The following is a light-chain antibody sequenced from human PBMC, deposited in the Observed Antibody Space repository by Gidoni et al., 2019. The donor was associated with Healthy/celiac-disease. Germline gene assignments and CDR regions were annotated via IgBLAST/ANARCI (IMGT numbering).Light chain of an antibody. Sequence: DIQTTQSPSTLSASVGDRVTITCRASQSISSWLAWYQQKPGKAPKLLIYDASSLESGVPSRFSGSGSGTEFTLTISSLQPDDFATYYCQQYNSYSGYTFGQGTKLEIK. CDR2: DAS. V-gene: IGKV1-5*01. CDR3: QQYNSYSGYT. J-gene: IGKJ2*01. CDR1: QSISSW.